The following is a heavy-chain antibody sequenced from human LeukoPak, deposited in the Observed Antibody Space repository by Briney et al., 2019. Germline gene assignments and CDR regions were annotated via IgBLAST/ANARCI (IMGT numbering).Heavy chain of an antibody. CDR3: ARDQRGYYYDSSGYYYVGWNWFDP. CDR1: ADSKSSYY. V-gene: IGHV4-4*07. J-gene: IGHJ5*02. D-gene: IGHD3-22*01. Sequence: SETLSLTCSVSADSKSSYYWNWLRQPAERGGEGIGRIYTSGSTNYNLSLKSRVTKSVDTSKNQFSLKLSSVTAADTAVYYCARDQRGYYYDSSGYYYVGWNWFDPWGQGTLVTVSS. CDR2: IYTSGST.